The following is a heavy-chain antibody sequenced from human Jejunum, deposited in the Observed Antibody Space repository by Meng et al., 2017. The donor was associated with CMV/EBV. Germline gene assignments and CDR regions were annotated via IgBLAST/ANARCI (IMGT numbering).Heavy chain of an antibody. CDR3: AGVLGPVAAPSRFDP. V-gene: IGHV4-59*01. CDR1: GDAISRNY. CDR2: IYYSGST. J-gene: IGHJ5*02. Sequence: GDAISRNYWGWIRQPPGKGLEWIGYIYYSGSTSYNPSLKSRVTMSVDTSKNQFSLRLSSVTAADTAVYYCAGVLGPVAAPSRFDPWGPGTRVTVSS. D-gene: IGHD6-25*01.